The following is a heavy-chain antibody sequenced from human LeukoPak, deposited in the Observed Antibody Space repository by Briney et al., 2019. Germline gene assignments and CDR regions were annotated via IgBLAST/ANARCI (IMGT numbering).Heavy chain of an antibody. V-gene: IGHV3-23*01. CDR2: ISISGDVT. J-gene: IGHJ4*02. CDR3: ANEEVPNDY. D-gene: IGHD4/OR15-4a*01. CDR1: GFTFSSHA. Sequence: PGGSLRLSCAVSGFTFSSHAMTWIRHAPGKGLEWVSGISISGDVTYYADSVQGRFIISRDNSKNTVYLQMDSLRVDDTAVYYCANEEVPNDYWGQGTLVTVCS.